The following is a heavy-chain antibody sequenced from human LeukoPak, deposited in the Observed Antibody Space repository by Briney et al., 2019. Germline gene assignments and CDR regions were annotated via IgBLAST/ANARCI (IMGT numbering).Heavy chain of an antibody. J-gene: IGHJ4*02. D-gene: IGHD4-17*01. CDR1: GDSISNYY. CDR3: ARVPTVTFFDY. CDR2: IYYSGST. Sequence: SETLSLTCTVSGDSISNYYWSWIRQPPGKGLEWIGYIYYSGSTNYNPSLKSRVTISVDTSKNQFSLKLSSVTAADTAVYYCARVPTVTFFDYWGQGTLVTVSS. V-gene: IGHV4-59*01.